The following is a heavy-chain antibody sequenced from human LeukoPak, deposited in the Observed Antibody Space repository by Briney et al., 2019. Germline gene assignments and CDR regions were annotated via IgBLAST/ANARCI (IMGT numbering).Heavy chain of an antibody. D-gene: IGHD1-1*01. J-gene: IGHJ6*02. CDR2: TYYRSKWYN. CDR3: ARDPAMGNWIYYYYYGMDV. Sequence: SQTLSLTCAISGDSVSSNSAAWNWIRQSPSRGLEWLGRTYYRSKWYNDYAVSVKSRITINPDTSKNQFSLQLNSVTPEDTAVYYCARDPAMGNWIYYYYYGMDVWGQGTTVTVSS. CDR1: GDSVSSNSAA. V-gene: IGHV6-1*01.